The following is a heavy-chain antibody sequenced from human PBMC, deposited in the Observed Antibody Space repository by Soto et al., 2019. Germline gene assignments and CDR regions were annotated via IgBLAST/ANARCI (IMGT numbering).Heavy chain of an antibody. Sequence: VQLVESGGGLVQPGGSLRLSCAASGFTFSSYAMHWVRQAPGKGLEYVSAISNNGGSTFYANSVKGRFTISRDNSKNTLYLQMGSLRPEDMAVYYCARDRCINSVCYAPSDFWGQGTLVTVSS. CDR2: ISNNGGST. CDR1: GFTFSSYA. D-gene: IGHD2-8*01. CDR3: ARDRCINSVCYAPSDF. J-gene: IGHJ4*02. V-gene: IGHV3-64*01.